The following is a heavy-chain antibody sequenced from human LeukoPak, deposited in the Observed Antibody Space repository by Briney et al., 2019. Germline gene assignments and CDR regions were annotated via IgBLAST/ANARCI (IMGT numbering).Heavy chain of an antibody. J-gene: IGHJ6*03. CDR2: IVPKFAAS. Sequence: SVKVSCKASGGTFSSYAFSWVRQAPGQGLEWVGGIVPKFAASNYAQKFQGRVTITADESTGTVYMDLSSLRSEDTAVYYCASYFWSGNSNFYFYYMDVWGKGTTVTVSS. CDR1: GGTFSSYA. V-gene: IGHV1-69*01. CDR3: ASYFWSGNSNFYFYYMDV. D-gene: IGHD3-3*01.